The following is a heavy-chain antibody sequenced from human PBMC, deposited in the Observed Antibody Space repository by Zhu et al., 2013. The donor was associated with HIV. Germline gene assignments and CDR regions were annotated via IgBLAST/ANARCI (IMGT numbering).Heavy chain of an antibody. CDR2: IKSKTDGGTT. D-gene: IGHD1-26*01. V-gene: IGHV3-15*01. CDR1: GFTFSNAW. J-gene: IGHJ4*02. CDR3: TTSLSGSYYEAPVDY. Sequence: EVQLVESGGGLVKPGGSLGLSCAASGFTFSNAWMSWVRQAPGKGLEWVGRIKSKTDGGTTDYAAPVKGRFTISRDDSKNTLYLQMNSLKTEDTAVYYCTTSLSGSYYEAPVDYWGQGTLVTGLL.